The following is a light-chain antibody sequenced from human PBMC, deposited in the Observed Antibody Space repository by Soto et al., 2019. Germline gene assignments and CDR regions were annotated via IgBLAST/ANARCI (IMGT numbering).Light chain of an antibody. CDR1: SSNIGAGYD. V-gene: IGLV1-40*01. CDR3: QSYDSSLSGSV. Sequence: QSVLTQPPSVSGAPGQRVTISCTGSSSNIGAGYDVHWYQQLPGTAPKLLIYGNSNLPSGVPDRFSGSKSGTSASLAITGLQAEDEADYDCQSYDSSLSGSVFGGGTKLTVL. CDR2: GNS. J-gene: IGLJ2*01.